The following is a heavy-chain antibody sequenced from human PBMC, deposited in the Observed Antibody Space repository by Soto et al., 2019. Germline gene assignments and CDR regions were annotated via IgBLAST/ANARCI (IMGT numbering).Heavy chain of an antibody. D-gene: IGHD3-10*01. Sequence: PSETLSLTCTVSGGSVSSGDYFWSWLRQSPGKRLEWIAYIYYSGSTNYNPSLKSRATISVDTSKSQVSLTLTSMTAADAALYYCARSPNYYYYGFDVWGPGTEVTVS. CDR3: ARSPNYYYYGFDV. CDR1: GGSVSSGDYF. V-gene: IGHV4-61*08. J-gene: IGHJ6*02. CDR2: IYYSGST.